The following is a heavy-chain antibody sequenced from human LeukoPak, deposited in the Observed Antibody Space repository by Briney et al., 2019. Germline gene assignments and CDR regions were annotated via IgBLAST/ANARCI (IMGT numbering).Heavy chain of an antibody. CDR2: IYYSGST. CDR3: ARVGAVAGLYFDY. V-gene: IGHV4-59*01. D-gene: IGHD6-19*01. J-gene: IGHJ4*02. Sequence: SETLSLTCTVSGGSISSYYWSWIRQPPGKGLEWIGYIYYSGSTNYNPSLKSRVTISVDTSKNQFSLKLSSVTAADTAGYYCARVGAVAGLYFDYWGQGTLVTVSS. CDR1: GGSISSYY.